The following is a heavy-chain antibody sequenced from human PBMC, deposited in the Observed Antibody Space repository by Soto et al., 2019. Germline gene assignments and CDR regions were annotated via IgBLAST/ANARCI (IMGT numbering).Heavy chain of an antibody. CDR2: ISGSGGST. CDR1: GFTFSSYA. Sequence: EVQLLESGGGLVQPGGSLRLSCAASGFTFSSYAMSWVRQAPGKGLEWVSAISGSGGSTYYADSVKGRFTISRDNSKNTLYLQMNRLRAEDTAVYYCAKDRMSYYYGSGSYYASATWGQGTLVTVSS. J-gene: IGHJ5*02. CDR3: AKDRMSYYYGSGSYYASAT. D-gene: IGHD3-10*01. V-gene: IGHV3-23*01.